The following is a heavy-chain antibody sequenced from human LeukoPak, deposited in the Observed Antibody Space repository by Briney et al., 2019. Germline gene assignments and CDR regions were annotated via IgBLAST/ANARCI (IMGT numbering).Heavy chain of an antibody. J-gene: IGHJ4*02. CDR3: AGGRDHPTSEAVSDY. CDR1: GFTFSSYE. D-gene: IGHD6-19*01. Sequence: PGGSLRLSCAASGFTFSSYEMNWVRQAPGKGLEWVSYISSSGSTIYYADSVKGRFTISRDNAKNSLYLQMNSLRAEDTAVYYCAGGRDHPTSEAVSDYWGQGTLVTVSS. CDR2: ISSSGSTI. V-gene: IGHV3-48*03.